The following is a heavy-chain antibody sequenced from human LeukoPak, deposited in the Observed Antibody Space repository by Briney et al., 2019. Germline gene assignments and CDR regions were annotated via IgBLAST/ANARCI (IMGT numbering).Heavy chain of an antibody. CDR2: MNPNSGDT. CDR1: GNTFTNYD. V-gene: IGHV1-8*03. D-gene: IGHD6-13*01. J-gene: IGHJ4*02. CDR3: ARAPGTYSSSWYYFDY. Sequence: ASVKVSCKASGNTFTNYDINWVRQATGQGLEWMVWMNPNSGDTGYAQNFQGRVTITRNTSISTAYMELSSLRSEDTAVYYCARAPGTYSSSWYYFDYWGQGTLVTVSS.